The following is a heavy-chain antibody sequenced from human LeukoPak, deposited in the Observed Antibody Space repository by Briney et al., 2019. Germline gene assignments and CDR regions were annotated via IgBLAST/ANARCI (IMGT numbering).Heavy chain of an antibody. CDR1: GGTFSSYA. Sequence: ASVKVSCKASGGTFSSYAISWVRQAPGQGLEWMGGIIPIFGTANYAQKFQGRVTITADESTSTAYMVLSSLRSDDTAVYYSARDLYYYDSSGYLDYWGQGTLVTVSS. D-gene: IGHD3-22*01. V-gene: IGHV1-69*13. J-gene: IGHJ4*02. CDR3: ARDLYYYDSSGYLDY. CDR2: IIPIFGTA.